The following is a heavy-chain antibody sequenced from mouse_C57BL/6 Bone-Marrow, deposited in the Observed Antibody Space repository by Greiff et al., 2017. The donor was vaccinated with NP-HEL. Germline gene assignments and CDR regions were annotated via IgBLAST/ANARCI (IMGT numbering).Heavy chain of an antibody. D-gene: IGHD2-1*01. Sequence: VQLQQSGAELVRPGASVTLSCTASGFTFTDDDMHWVKQTPEQGLEWIGWIDPENGGTAYASKFQGKAIITADTSSNTAYLQLSSLTSEDAAFYDCTTNGTYEDYAMDYWGQGTSVTVSS. CDR3: TTNGTYEDYAMDY. V-gene: IGHV14-4*01. CDR1: GFTFTDDD. J-gene: IGHJ4*01. CDR2: IDPENGGT.